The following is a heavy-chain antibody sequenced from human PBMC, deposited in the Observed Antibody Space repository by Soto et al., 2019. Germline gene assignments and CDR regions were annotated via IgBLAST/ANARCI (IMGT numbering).Heavy chain of an antibody. Sequence: EVQLVESGGGLVQPGGSLRLSCAASGFTFSSYWMHWVRQAPGKGLVWVSRINSDGSSTSYADSVKGRFTISRDNAKNTLYLQMNSLRAEDTAVNYCARAPISYYYYGMDVWGQGTTVTVSS. V-gene: IGHV3-74*01. CDR2: INSDGSST. CDR1: GFTFSSYW. D-gene: IGHD2-21*01. CDR3: ARAPISYYYYGMDV. J-gene: IGHJ6*02.